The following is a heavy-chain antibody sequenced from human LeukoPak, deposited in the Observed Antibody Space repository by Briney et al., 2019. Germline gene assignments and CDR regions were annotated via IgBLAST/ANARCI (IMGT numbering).Heavy chain of an antibody. V-gene: IGHV4-38-2*01. Sequence: SETLSLTCAVSGYSISSGYYWGWFRQPPGKGLEWIATTYHTGSTYYNPSPKSRVTISVDKSKNHFSLKVTSVTAADTAVYYCARRSYDRFTFDSWGQGTLVTVSS. J-gene: IGHJ4*02. CDR3: ARRSYDRFTFDS. CDR1: GYSISSGYY. D-gene: IGHD1-26*01. CDR2: TYHTGST.